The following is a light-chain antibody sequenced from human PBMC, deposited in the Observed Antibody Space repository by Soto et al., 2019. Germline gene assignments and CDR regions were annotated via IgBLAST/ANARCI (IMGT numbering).Light chain of an antibody. CDR3: SSYTSSSTLV. Sequence: QSALTQPASVSGSPGQSITISCTGTSSDVGGYIYVSWYQQHPGKAPKLRIYDVSNRPSGVSNRFSGSKSGNTASLTISGLQAEDEADYYCSSYTSSSTLVFGTGTKLTAL. J-gene: IGLJ1*01. CDR2: DVS. CDR1: SSDVGGYIY. V-gene: IGLV2-14*03.